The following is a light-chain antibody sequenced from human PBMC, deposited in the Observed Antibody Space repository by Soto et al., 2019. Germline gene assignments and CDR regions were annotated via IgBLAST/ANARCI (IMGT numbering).Light chain of an antibody. CDR3: QQHISWPLT. V-gene: IGKV3-11*01. CDR2: EVS. CDR1: QSVTNS. Sequence: LAPGERATLSCRASQSVTNSLAWYQQKPGQAPRLLVYEVSNRATGIPTRFSGSGSGTDFTLTTSNLEPEDFAVSYCQQHISWPLTFGGGTKVDI. J-gene: IGKJ4*01.